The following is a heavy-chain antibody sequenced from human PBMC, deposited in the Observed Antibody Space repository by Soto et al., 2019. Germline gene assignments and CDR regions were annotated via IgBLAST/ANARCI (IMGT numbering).Heavy chain of an antibody. J-gene: IGHJ4*02. CDR2: IYTSGST. Sequence: PSETLSLTCTVSGGSISSYYWSWIRQPAGKGLEWIGRIYTSGSTNYNPSLKSRVTVSVDTSKNQFSLKLSSVTAADTAVYYCARDISSIAARAGFDYWGQGTLVTVSS. D-gene: IGHD6-6*01. CDR3: ARDISSIAARAGFDY. CDR1: GGSISSYY. V-gene: IGHV4-4*07.